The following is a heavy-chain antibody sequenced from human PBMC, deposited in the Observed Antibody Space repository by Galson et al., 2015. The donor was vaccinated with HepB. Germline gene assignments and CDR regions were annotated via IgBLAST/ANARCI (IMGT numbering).Heavy chain of an antibody. Sequence: SLRLSCAASGFTFSSYWMHWVRQAPGKGLVWVSRINSDGSSTSYADSVKGRFTISRDNAKNTLYLQMNSLRAEDTAVYYCARDLEYCSSTGCSDVWGQGTTVTVSS. CDR3: ARDLEYCSSTGCSDV. J-gene: IGHJ6*02. CDR2: INSDGSST. V-gene: IGHV3-74*01. D-gene: IGHD2-2*01. CDR1: GFTFSSYW.